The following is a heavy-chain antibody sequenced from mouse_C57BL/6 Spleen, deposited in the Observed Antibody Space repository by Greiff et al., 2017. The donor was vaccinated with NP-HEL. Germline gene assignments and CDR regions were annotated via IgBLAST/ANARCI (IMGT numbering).Heavy chain of an antibody. D-gene: IGHD2-2*01. CDR2: IYPGSGST. J-gene: IGHJ2*01. Sequence: QVQLKQPGAELVKPGASVKMSCKASGYTFTSYWITWVKQRPGQGLEWIGDIYPGSGSTNYNEKFKSKATLTVGTSSSTAYMQLSSLTSEDSAVYYCARFSGYLDYWGQGTTLTVSS. CDR1: GYTFTSYW. CDR3: ARFSGYLDY. V-gene: IGHV1-55*01.